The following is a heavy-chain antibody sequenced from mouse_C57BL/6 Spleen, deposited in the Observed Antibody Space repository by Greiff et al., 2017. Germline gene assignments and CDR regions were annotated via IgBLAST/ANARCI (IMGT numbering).Heavy chain of an antibody. J-gene: IGHJ1*03. V-gene: IGHV1-61*01. CDR3: ARSILRRGCDV. Sequence: QVQLQQPGAELVRPGSSVKLSCKASGYTFTSYWMDWVKQRPGQGLEWIGNIYPSDSETHYNQKFKDKATLTVDKSSSTAYMQLSSLTSEDSAVYDCARSILRRGCDVWGTGTTVTVSA. CDR1: GYTFTSYW. D-gene: IGHD1-1*01. CDR2: IYPSDSET.